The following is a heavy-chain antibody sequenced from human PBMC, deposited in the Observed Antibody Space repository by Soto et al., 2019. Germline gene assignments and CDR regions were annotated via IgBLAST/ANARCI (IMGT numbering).Heavy chain of an antibody. CDR1: GYTFTSYA. Sequence: ASVKVAFKGAGYTFTSYAMDWVGQAPGQRLEWMGWINAGNGNTKYSQKFQGRVTITRDTSASTAYMELSSLRAEDTAVYYCARDPSIVLVPAATYYYYYYGMDVWGQGTTVTVSS. J-gene: IGHJ6*02. CDR3: ARDPSIVLVPAATYYYYYYGMDV. CDR2: INAGNGNT. V-gene: IGHV1-3*01. D-gene: IGHD2-2*01.